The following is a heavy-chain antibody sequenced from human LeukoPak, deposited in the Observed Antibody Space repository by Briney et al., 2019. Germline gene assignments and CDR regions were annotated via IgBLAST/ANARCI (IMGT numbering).Heavy chain of an antibody. V-gene: IGHV3-74*01. Sequence: GGSLRLSCAASGFTFSSDWMHWVRQAPGKGLVWVSRISSDGSSTSYADSVRGRFTISRDNTKNTLYLQMNSLRAEDTAVYYCGRALYRGFDYWGQGTLVTVSS. D-gene: IGHD1-26*01. CDR2: ISSDGSST. CDR3: GRALYRGFDY. CDR1: GFTFSSDW. J-gene: IGHJ4*02.